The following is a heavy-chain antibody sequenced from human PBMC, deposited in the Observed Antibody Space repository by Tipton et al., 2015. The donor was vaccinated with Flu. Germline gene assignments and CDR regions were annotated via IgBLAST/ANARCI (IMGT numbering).Heavy chain of an antibody. D-gene: IGHD4-17*01. V-gene: IGHV4-34*01. CDR3: ARWRSPVTDRGARWFGP. J-gene: IGHJ5*02. CDR2: INHSGST. Sequence: TLSLTCAVYGGSFSGYYWSWIRQPPGKGLEWIGEINHSGSTNYNPSLKSRVTISVDTSKNQFSLKLSSVTAADTAVYYCARWRSPVTDRGARWFGPWGQGTLVTVSS. CDR1: GGSFSGYY.